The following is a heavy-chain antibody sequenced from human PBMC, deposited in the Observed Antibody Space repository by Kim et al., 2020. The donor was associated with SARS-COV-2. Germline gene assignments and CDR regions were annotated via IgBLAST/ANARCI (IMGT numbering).Heavy chain of an antibody. J-gene: IGHJ4*02. CDR3: ARDLAGEGIAAA. Sequence: SVKVSCKASGGTFSSYAISWVRQAPGQGLEWMGGIIPIFGTANYAQKFQGRVTITADESTSTAYMELSSLRSEDTAVYYCARDLAGEGIAAAWGQGTLVTVSS. CDR2: IIPIFGTA. D-gene: IGHD6-13*01. V-gene: IGHV1-69*13. CDR1: GGTFSSYA.